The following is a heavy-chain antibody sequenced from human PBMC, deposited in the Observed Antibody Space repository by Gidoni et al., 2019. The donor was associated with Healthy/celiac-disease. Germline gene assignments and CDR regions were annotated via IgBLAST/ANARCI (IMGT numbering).Heavy chain of an antibody. Sequence: EVQLLESGGGLVQPGGSLRLSCAASGFTFSSYAMRWVRQAPGKGREGVSAISGSGGSTYYADSVKGRFTISRDNSKNTLYLQMNSLRAEDTAVYYCAKDGAGSGWYHYFDYWGQGTLVTVSS. CDR2: ISGSGGST. CDR3: AKDGAGSGWYHYFDY. J-gene: IGHJ4*02. CDR1: GFTFSSYA. D-gene: IGHD6-19*01. V-gene: IGHV3-23*01.